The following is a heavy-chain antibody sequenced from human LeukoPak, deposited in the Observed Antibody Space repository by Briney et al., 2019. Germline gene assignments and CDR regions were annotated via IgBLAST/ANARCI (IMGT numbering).Heavy chain of an antibody. V-gene: IGHV3-23*01. Sequence: GGSLRLSCAASGFTFSSYAMSWVRQAPGKGLEWVSAISGSGGSTYYADSVKGRFTISRDNSKNTLYLQMNSLRAEDTAVYYCAKSRGITIFGVVITSFDYWGQGTLVTVSS. CDR3: AKSRGITIFGVVITSFDY. CDR2: ISGSGGST. D-gene: IGHD3-3*01. CDR1: GFTFSSYA. J-gene: IGHJ4*02.